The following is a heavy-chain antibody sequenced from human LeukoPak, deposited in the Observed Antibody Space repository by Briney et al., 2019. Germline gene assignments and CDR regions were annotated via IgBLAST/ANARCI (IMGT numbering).Heavy chain of an antibody. Sequence: ASVKVSCKASGYTFTSYGISWVRQAPGQGLEWMGWISAYNGNTNYAQKLQGRVTMTTDTSTSTAYMELRSLRSDDTAVYYCARDPGFVAAAGNFDCWGQGTLVTVSS. CDR3: ARDPGFVAAAGNFDC. J-gene: IGHJ4*02. CDR1: GYTFTSYG. CDR2: ISAYNGNT. D-gene: IGHD6-13*01. V-gene: IGHV1-18*01.